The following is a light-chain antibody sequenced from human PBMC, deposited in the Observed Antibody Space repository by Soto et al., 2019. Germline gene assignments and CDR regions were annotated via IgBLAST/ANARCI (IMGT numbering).Light chain of an antibody. J-gene: IGLJ2*01. CDR1: SGSIASNY. CDR3: QSYDSSNQV. V-gene: IGLV6-57*01. CDR2: EDN. Sequence: NFMLTQPHSVSESPGKTVTISCTRSSGSIASNYVQWYQQRPGSSPTTVIYEDNQRPSGVPDRFSGSIDSSSNSAYLTISGLKTDDEADYYCQSYDSSNQVFGGGTKLTVL.